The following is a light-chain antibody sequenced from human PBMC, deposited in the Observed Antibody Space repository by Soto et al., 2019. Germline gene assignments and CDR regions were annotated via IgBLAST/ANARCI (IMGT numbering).Light chain of an antibody. CDR2: DSS. J-gene: IGKJ1*01. CDR1: QTVFSR. Sequence: EIVLTQSPATLSSSPGERATLSCRASQTVFSRLAWYQHKPGQAPRLLIYDSSNRATGIPARFSGSGSGTDFTLTIDSLEPEDFAVYYCHQRRSWPRTFGHGTKVEI. CDR3: HQRRSWPRT. V-gene: IGKV3-11*01.